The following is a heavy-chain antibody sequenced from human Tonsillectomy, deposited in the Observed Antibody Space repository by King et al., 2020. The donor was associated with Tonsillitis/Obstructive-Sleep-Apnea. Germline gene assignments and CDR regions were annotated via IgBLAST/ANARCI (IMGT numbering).Heavy chain of an antibody. J-gene: IGHJ5*02. CDR3: ARDVTYNDFLSGFNWFDP. V-gene: IGHV4-59*01. CDR1: GDSIRSYY. CDR2: VFYSGST. D-gene: IGHD3-3*01. Sequence: QLQESGPGLVKPSETLSLTCTVSGDSIRSYYWSWIRQPPGKGLEWIGYVFYSGSTNYNPSLKSRVTIAVETSKNQFSLKLSSVTAADTAVYYCARDVTYNDFLSGFNWFDPWGQGTLVTVSS.